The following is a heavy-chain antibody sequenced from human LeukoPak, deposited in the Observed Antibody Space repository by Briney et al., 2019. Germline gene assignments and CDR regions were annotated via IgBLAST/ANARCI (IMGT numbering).Heavy chain of an antibody. CDR2: IYYSGST. CDR1: GDSISSGADY. V-gene: IGHV4-31*03. D-gene: IGHD3-10*01. J-gene: IGHJ4*02. CDR3: ARGVTMVR. Sequence: SETLSLTCTVSGDSISSGADYWSWIRQHPGRGLEWIGYIYYSGSTYYNPSLKSRATISLDTSQNQLSLKLSSVTAADTAVYYCARGVTMVRWGQGTLVTVSS.